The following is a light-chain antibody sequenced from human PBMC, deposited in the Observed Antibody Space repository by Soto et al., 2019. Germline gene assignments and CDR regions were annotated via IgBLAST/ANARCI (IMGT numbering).Light chain of an antibody. J-gene: IGKJ4*01. Sequence: DVQLTQSPSTLSASVGDRVAITCQASQNIANYLNWFQRRPGKAPQLLISDASHLEPGVPSRFSGQRSGTDFTLIINSLQLEDFATYYCQQYEELPLTFGGGTRV. CDR2: DAS. CDR3: QQYEELPLT. V-gene: IGKV1-33*01. CDR1: QNIANY.